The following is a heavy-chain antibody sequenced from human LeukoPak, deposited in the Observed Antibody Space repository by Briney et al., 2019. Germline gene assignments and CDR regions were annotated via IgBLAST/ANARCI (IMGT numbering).Heavy chain of an antibody. V-gene: IGHV3-73*01. CDR3: SVWSGYYRRFDP. CDR1: GLTFSASA. CDR2: ISSKGSSDDA. J-gene: IGHJ5*02. D-gene: IGHD3-3*01. Sequence: GRSLRPSCAASGLTFSASATHWVRQASREVIGWVGRISSKGSSDDAANAAWVEGRITISRNDSKSTAYRQMNSLKTEDSAVDYCSVWSGYYRRFDPWGQGTLVTVSS.